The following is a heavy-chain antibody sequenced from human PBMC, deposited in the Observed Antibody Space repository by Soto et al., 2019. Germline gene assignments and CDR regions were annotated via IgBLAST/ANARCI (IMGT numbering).Heavy chain of an antibody. J-gene: IGHJ2*01. V-gene: IGHV2-5*01. CDR3: AVVVVAATLPTYWYFDL. CDR1: GFSLSTSGVG. CDR2: IYWNDDK. D-gene: IGHD2-15*01. Sequence: QITLKESGPPLVKPTQTLTLTCTFSGFSLSTSGVGVGWIRQPPGKALEWLALIYWNDDKSYSPYMKSRLTSTKDTAKNQVVLTMTNMDPVDTATYHCAVVVVAATLPTYWYFDLLGRGTLVTVSS.